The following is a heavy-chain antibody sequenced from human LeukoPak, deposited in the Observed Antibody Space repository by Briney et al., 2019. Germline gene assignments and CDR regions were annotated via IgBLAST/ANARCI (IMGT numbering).Heavy chain of an antibody. Sequence: GGSLRLSCAGSGFIFSSYDMHGVRQATGKGLEWVSAIHSPGDTHYAGSVKGRVTISRDNAENSVYLQLNSLRAGDTAVYYCVRGQCSSSGCSTRVSGLDVWGQGTVVTVFS. CDR1: GFIFSSYD. D-gene: IGHD2-2*01. CDR3: VRGQCSSSGCSTRVSGLDV. V-gene: IGHV3-13*01. CDR2: IHSPGDT. J-gene: IGHJ3*01.